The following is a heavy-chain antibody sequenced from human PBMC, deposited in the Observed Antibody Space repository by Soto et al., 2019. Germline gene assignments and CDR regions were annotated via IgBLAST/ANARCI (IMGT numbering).Heavy chain of an antibody. CDR1: GGTFSSYA. Sequence: GASVKVSCKASGGTFSSYAISWVRQAPGQGXEWMGGIIPIFGTANYAQKFQGRVTITADESTSTAYMELSSLRSEDTAVYYCARSFRYDDFSSGTCCNYGMDVWGQGTPVTVSS. D-gene: IGHD3-3*01. CDR3: ARSFRYDDFSSGTCCNYGMDV. J-gene: IGHJ6*02. V-gene: IGHV1-69*13. CDR2: IIPIFGTA.